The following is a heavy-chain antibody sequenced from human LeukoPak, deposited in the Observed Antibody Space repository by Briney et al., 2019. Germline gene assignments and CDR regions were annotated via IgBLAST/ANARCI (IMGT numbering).Heavy chain of an antibody. CDR2: INSDGSST. CDR3: ATDVPAVTIFGY. CDR1: GFTFSTYW. Sequence: GGSLRLSCAASGFTFSTYWMHWVRQAPGTGLVWVSLINSDGSSTNYADSVKGRFTISRDNAKNTLYLQMNSLRAEDTAVYYCATDVPAVTIFGYWGQRTLVTVSS. J-gene: IGHJ4*02. V-gene: IGHV3-74*01. D-gene: IGHD2-2*01.